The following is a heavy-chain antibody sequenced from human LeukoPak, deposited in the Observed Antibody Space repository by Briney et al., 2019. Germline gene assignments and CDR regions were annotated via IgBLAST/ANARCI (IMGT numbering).Heavy chain of an antibody. D-gene: IGHD2-2*01. J-gene: IGHJ4*02. CDR2: IKSKTDGGTT. V-gene: IGHV3-15*01. CDR3: IKLIWSSRTDWYDDY. Sequence: KPGGSLRLSCAASGFTFSSYSMYWVRQAPGKGLEWVGRIKSKTDGGTTDYAAPVKGRFTISRDGSKDTLYLQMNSLRTEDTAVYYCIKLIWSSRTDWYDDYWGQGTLVTV. CDR1: GFTFSSYS.